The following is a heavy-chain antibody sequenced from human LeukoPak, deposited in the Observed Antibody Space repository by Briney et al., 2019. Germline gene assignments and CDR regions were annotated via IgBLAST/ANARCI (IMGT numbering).Heavy chain of an antibody. CDR3: ARVDYYDRKQFDY. J-gene: IGHJ4*02. Sequence: ASVKVSCKASGGTFSSYAISWVRQAPGQGLEWMGGIIPIFGTANYAQKFQGRVTITADESTSTAYMELSSLRSEDTAVYYCARVDYYDRKQFDYWGQGTLVTVSS. V-gene: IGHV1-69*13. D-gene: IGHD3-22*01. CDR1: GGTFSSYA. CDR2: IIPIFGTA.